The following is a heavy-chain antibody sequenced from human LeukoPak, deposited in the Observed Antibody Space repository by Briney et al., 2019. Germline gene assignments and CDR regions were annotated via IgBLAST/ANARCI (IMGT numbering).Heavy chain of an antibody. V-gene: IGHV3-11*04. D-gene: IGHD1-26*01. CDR3: ARAEYSGSYLMGLVY. Sequence: GGSLRLSCAASGFTFSDYYMSWIRQAPGKGLEWVSYISSSGSTIYYADSVKGRFTISRENAKNSLYLQMNSLRAGDTAVYYCARAEYSGSYLMGLVYWGQGTLVTVSS. J-gene: IGHJ4*02. CDR1: GFTFSDYY. CDR2: ISSSGSTI.